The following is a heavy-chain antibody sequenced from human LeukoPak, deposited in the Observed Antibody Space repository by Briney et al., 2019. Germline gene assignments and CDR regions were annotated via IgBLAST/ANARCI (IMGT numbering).Heavy chain of an antibody. Sequence: ASVEVSCKASGYTLTGYYMHWVRQAPGQGLEWMGWINPNSGGTNYAQKFQGRVTMTRDTSISTAYMELSRLRSDDTAVYYCALDSSGYSEPRHEQPEFDYWGQGTLVTVSS. CDR1: GYTLTGYY. CDR3: ALDSSGYSEPRHEQPEFDY. J-gene: IGHJ4*02. CDR2: INPNSGGT. V-gene: IGHV1-2*02. D-gene: IGHD3-22*01.